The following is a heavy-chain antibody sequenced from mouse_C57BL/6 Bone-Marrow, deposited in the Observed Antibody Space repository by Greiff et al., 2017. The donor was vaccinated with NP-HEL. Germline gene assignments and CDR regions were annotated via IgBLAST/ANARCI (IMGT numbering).Heavy chain of an antibody. D-gene: IGHD2-3*01. CDR1: GYTFTDYY. Sequence: EVQLQQSGPELVKPGASVKISCKASGYTFTDYYMNWVKQSHGKSLEWIGDINPNNGGNSYNQKFKGKATLTADKSSSTAYMELRSLTSEDSAVYYCARATYDDYYGAMDFWGRGTAVTVTS. CDR2: INPNNGGN. J-gene: IGHJ4*01. V-gene: IGHV1-26*01. CDR3: ARATYDDYYGAMDF.